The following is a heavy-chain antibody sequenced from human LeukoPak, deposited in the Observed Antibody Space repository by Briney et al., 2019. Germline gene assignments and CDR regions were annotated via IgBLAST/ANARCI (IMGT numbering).Heavy chain of an antibody. J-gene: IGHJ4*02. CDR2: IYYSGST. CDR1: GCSISSYY. Sequence: SETLSLTCTVSGCSISSYYWSWIRQPPGKGLEWIGYIYYSGSTNYNPSLKSRVNISVDTSKNQFALKLSFVTDADRAVYYCARQVRSSGYYYDYWGQGTMVSVSS. D-gene: IGHD3-22*01. V-gene: IGHV4-59*08. CDR3: ARQVRSSGYYYDY.